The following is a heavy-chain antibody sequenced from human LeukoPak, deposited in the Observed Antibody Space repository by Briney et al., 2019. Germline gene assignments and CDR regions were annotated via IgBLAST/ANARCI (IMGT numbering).Heavy chain of an antibody. CDR1: GYTFTGYY. Sequence: ASVKVSCKASGYTFTGYYMHWVRQAPGQGLEWMGWVNPNGGGTNYAQKFQGRVTMTRDTSITTVYVEVTWLTSDDTAMYYCARSTKKAAYDASDIWGQGTMVTVSS. D-gene: IGHD2-15*01. CDR2: VNPNGGGT. J-gene: IGHJ3*02. CDR3: ARSTKKAAYDASDI. V-gene: IGHV1-2*02.